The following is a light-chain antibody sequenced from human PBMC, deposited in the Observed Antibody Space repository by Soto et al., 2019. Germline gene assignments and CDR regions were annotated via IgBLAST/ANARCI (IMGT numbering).Light chain of an antibody. CDR1: LGIGNY. J-gene: IGKJ5*01. V-gene: IGKV1-27*01. CDR2: DAS. CDR3: QQRNIWPPVT. Sequence: DIQMTQSPSSLSASVGYTFTITCRASLGIGNYLAWYQQKPGKVPKLLIHDASTLQSGVPSRFSGSGSGTDFTLTIRSLQPEDVATYYCQQRNIWPPVTFGQGTQLEI.